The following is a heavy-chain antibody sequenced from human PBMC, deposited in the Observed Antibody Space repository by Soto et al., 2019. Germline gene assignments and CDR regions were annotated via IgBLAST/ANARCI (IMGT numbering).Heavy chain of an antibody. CDR3: AILPWPPYYYGMDV. V-gene: IGHV3-23*01. Sequence: GGSLRLSCAASGFTFSSYAMSWVRQAPGKGLEWVSAISGSGGSTYYADSVKGRFTISRDNSKNTLYLQMNSLRAEDTAVYYCAILPWPPYYYGMDVWGQGTTVTVS. J-gene: IGHJ6*02. CDR1: GFTFSSYA. CDR2: ISGSGGST.